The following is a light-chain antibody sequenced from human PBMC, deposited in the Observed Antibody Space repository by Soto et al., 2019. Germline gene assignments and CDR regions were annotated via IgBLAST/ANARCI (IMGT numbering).Light chain of an antibody. J-gene: IGLJ2*01. Sequence: QLVLTQPPSASGTPGQRVTISCSGGSSDIGSNTVNWYQQLPGTAPKLLIYNNNQRPSGVPDRFSGSKSGTSASLANSGLQSEDEADYYCAAWDDRLKGVVFGGGTKLTVL. CDR2: NNN. CDR3: AAWDDRLKGVV. CDR1: SSDIGSNT. V-gene: IGLV1-44*01.